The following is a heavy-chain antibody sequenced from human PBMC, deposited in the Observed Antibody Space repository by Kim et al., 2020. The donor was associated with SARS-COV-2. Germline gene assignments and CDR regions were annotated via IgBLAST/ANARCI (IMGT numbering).Heavy chain of an antibody. CDR3: VRGYNTLFDY. J-gene: IGHJ4*02. V-gene: IGHV3-7*01. D-gene: IGHD3-3*01. Sequence: GGSDGGRLTITRDNAKNSLYLPMNRLRPEDTAVYYCVRGYNTLFDYWGQGTLVTISS.